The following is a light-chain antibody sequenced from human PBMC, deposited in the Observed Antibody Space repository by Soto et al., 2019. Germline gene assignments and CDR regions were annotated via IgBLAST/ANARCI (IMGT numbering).Light chain of an antibody. J-gene: IGKJ2*01. CDR1: QSVSSY. V-gene: IGKV3-11*01. CDR3: QQRSNWPPT. Sequence: EIVLTQSPATLSLSPGERATLSCRASQSVSSYLAWYQQKPGEAPRLLIYDASNRATGIPARFSGSGSGTDFTLTISCLEPEDFAVDYCQQRSNWPPTFGQVTKLEIK. CDR2: DAS.